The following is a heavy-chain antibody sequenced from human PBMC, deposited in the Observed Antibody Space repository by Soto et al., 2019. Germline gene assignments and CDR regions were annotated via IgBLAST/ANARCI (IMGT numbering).Heavy chain of an antibody. CDR1: GFTFSSYS. CDR2: ISSSSSYI. CDR3: ARGNYYYYYMDD. J-gene: IGHJ6*03. Sequence: GGSLRLSCAASGFTFSSYSMNWVRQAPGKGLEWVSSISSSSSYIYYADSVKGRFTISRDNAKNSLYLQMNSLRAEDSAVYYCARGNYYYYYMDDWGKGTTVTVSS. V-gene: IGHV3-21*01.